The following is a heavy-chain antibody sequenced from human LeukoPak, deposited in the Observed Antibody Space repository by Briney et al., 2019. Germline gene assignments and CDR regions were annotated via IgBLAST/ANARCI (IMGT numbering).Heavy chain of an antibody. J-gene: IGHJ4*02. CDR2: ISSSSSYI. V-gene: IGHV3-21*01. CDR3: ARDLGYGDY. Sequence: GGSLRLSCAASGFTFSSYAMSWVRQAPGKGLEWVSSISSSSSYIYYADSMKDRFTISRDNAKNSLYLQMNSLRAEDTAVYYCARDLGYGDYWGQGTLVTVSS. CDR1: GFTFSSYA. D-gene: IGHD5-18*01.